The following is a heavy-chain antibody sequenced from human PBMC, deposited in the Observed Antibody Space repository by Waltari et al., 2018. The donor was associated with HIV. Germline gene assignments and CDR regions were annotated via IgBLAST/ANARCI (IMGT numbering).Heavy chain of an antibody. J-gene: IGHJ4*02. D-gene: IGHD6-19*01. CDR3: AKDKAVAGTGTFDY. CDR2: IRYDGSNK. CDR1: GFTSSSYG. V-gene: IGHV3-30*02. Sequence: QVQLVESGGGVVQPGGSLRLSCAASGFTSSSYGMHWARQAPGKGLEWVAFIRYDGSNKYYADSVKGRFTISRDNSKNTLYLQMNSLRAEDTAVYYCAKDKAVAGTGTFDYWGQGTLVTVSS.